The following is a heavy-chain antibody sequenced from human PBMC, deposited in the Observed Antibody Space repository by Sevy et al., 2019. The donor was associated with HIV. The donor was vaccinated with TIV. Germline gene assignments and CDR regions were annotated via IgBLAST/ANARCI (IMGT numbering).Heavy chain of an antibody. CDR2: MNPSGGST. V-gene: IGHV1-46*01. Sequence: ASVKVSCKASGYTFTSYYMHWVRQAPGQGLEWMGIMNPSGGSTSYAQKFQGRVTMTRDTSTSTVYMELSSLRSEDTAVYYCARERDARFGEPNYYGMDVWGQGTTVTVSS. D-gene: IGHD3-10*01. CDR3: ARERDARFGEPNYYGMDV. CDR1: GYTFTSYY. J-gene: IGHJ6*02.